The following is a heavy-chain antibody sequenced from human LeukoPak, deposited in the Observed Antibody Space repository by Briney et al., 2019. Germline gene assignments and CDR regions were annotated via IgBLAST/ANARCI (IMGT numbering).Heavy chain of an antibody. CDR2: IIPIFGTA. CDR3: ARPEALFKTTPPYYYYGMDV. J-gene: IGHJ6*02. Sequence: ASVKVSCKASGYTFTGYYMHWVRQAPGQGLEWMGGIIPIFGTANYAQKFQGRVTITADESTSTAYMELSSLRSEDTAVYYCARPEALFKTTPPYYYYGMDVWGQGTTVTVSS. CDR1: GYTFTGYY. D-gene: IGHD1-1*01. V-gene: IGHV1-69*13.